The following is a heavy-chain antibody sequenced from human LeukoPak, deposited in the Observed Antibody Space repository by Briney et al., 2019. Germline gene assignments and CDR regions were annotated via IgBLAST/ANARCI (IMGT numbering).Heavy chain of an antibody. J-gene: IGHJ4*02. CDR3: AKVRGDHAHLQDDFDY. D-gene: IGHD2-21*02. Sequence: GGSLRLSCAASRFIFSKYAMSWVRQAPGKGLEWVSGISASGVYTYYADSVKGRFTVSRDNYKSTLYLQMDSLRAEDTAMYYCAKVRGDHAHLQDDFDYWGQGTLVTVSS. CDR1: RFIFSKYA. V-gene: IGHV3-23*01. CDR2: ISASGVYT.